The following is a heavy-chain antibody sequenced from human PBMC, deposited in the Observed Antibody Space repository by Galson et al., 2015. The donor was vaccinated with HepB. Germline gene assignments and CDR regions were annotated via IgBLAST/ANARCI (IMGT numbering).Heavy chain of an antibody. CDR2: ISGSGGST. J-gene: IGHJ3*02. V-gene: IGHV3-23*01. CDR1: GFTFSSYA. Sequence: SLRLSCAASGFTFSSYAMSWVRQAPGKGLEWVSAISGSGGSTYYADSVKGRFTISRDNSKNTLYLQMNSLRAEDTAVYYCAKDRPDSMVRGVIIASAWSNDAFDIWGQGTMVTVSS. D-gene: IGHD3-10*01. CDR3: AKDRPDSMVRGVIIASAWSNDAFDI.